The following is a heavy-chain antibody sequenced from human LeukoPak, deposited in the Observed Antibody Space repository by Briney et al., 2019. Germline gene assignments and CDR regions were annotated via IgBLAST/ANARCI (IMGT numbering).Heavy chain of an antibody. Sequence: PETLSLTCTVSGGSISSYYWSWIRQPPGKGLEWIGYIYYSGSTNYNPSLKSRVTISVDTSKNQFSLKLSSVTAADTAVYYCARAVYYYYMDVWGKGTTVTVSS. CDR1: GGSISSYY. CDR2: IYYSGST. CDR3: ARAVYYYYMDV. V-gene: IGHV4-59*01. J-gene: IGHJ6*03.